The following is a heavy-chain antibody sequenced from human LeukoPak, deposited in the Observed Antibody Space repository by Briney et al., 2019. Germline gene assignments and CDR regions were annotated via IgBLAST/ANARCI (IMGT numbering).Heavy chain of an antibody. Sequence: PSETLSLTCAVYGGSFSGYYWSWIRQPPGKGLEWIGSIYYSGSTYYNPSLKSRVTISVDTSKNQFSLELSSVTAADTAVYYCARDRMATINSYYYYYMDVWGKGTTVTVSS. CDR2: IYYSGST. V-gene: IGHV4-34*01. CDR3: ARDRMATINSYYYYYMDV. J-gene: IGHJ6*03. D-gene: IGHD5-24*01. CDR1: GGSFSGYY.